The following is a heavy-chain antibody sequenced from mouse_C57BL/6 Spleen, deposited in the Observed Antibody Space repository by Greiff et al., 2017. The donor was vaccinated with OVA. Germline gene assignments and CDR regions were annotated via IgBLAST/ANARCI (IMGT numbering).Heavy chain of an antibody. D-gene: IGHD2-3*01. V-gene: IGHV1-22*01. CDR2: INPHHGGT. CDR3: ANDGYYAWFAY. CDR1: GYTFTDYN. Sequence: EVQLMESGPELVKPGASVKMSCTASGYTFTDYNMPWVQQSHGKSLEWLGSINPHHGGTSCNQQFKGKATLTVNKSSSTAYMELRSLTSEDSAVYYCANDGYYAWFAYWGQGTLVTVSA. J-gene: IGHJ3*01.